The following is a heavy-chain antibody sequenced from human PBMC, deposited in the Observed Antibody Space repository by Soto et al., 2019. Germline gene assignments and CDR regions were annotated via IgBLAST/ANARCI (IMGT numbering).Heavy chain of an antibody. CDR1: GGSISSGDYY. V-gene: IGHV4-30-4*01. J-gene: IGHJ6*02. D-gene: IGHD3-3*01. CDR2: IYYSGST. CDR3: ARDNILGILYGGMDV. Sequence: SETLSLTCTVSGGSISSGDYYCSWIRQPPGKGLEWIGYIYYSGSTYYNPSLKSRVTISVDTSKNQFSLKLSSVTAADTAVYYCARDNILGILYGGMDVWGQGTTVTVS.